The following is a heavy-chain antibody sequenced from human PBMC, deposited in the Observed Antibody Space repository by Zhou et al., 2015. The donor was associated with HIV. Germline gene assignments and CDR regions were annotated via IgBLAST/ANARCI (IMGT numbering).Heavy chain of an antibody. J-gene: IGHJ4*02. CDR1: GYTFTSYG. V-gene: IGHV1-18*01. CDR2: ISAYNGNT. Sequence: QVQLVQSGAEVKKPGSSVKVSCKASGYTFTSYGISWVRQAPGQGLEWMGWISAYNGNTNYAQKLQGRVTMTTDTSTSTAYMELRSLRSDDTAVYYCARASRGMVRGVIITSGDYWGQGTLVTVSS. CDR3: ARASRGMVRGVIITSGDY. D-gene: IGHD3-10*01.